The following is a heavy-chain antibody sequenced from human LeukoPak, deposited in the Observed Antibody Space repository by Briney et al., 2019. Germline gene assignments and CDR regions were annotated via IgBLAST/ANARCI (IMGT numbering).Heavy chain of an antibody. Sequence: ASVKVSCKASGYTFADYYMHWVRQAPGQGPEWMGWIHPNRGGTNYAQSFQGRVTMTRDTSISTAYMELSRLRSDDTAVYYCARDGRAFDFGYWGQGTLVTVSS. J-gene: IGHJ4*02. CDR3: ARDGRAFDFGY. CDR2: IHPNRGGT. CDR1: GYTFADYY. V-gene: IGHV1-2*02.